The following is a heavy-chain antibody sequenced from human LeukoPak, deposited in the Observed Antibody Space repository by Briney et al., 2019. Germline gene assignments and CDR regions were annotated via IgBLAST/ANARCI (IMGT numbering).Heavy chain of an antibody. CDR2: IYYSGST. V-gene: IGHV4-59*01. J-gene: IGHJ4*02. Sequence: SETLSLTCTVSGGSISSYYRSWIRQPPGKGLEWIWYIYYSGSTNYNPSLKSRVTISVDTSKNQFSLKLSSVTAADTAVYYCARVAEWCVWGSYFAELFDYWGQGTLVTVSS. D-gene: IGHD3-16*01. CDR1: GGSISSYY. CDR3: ARVAEWCVWGSYFAELFDY.